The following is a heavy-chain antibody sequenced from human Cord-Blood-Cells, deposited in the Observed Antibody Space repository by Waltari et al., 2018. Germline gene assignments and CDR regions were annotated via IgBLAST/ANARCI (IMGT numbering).Heavy chain of an antibody. CDR1: GYTFTSYD. J-gene: IGHJ3*02. CDR3: AREGGSIAARRAAFDI. V-gene: IGHV1-8*03. Sequence: QVQLVQSGAEVKKPGASVKVSCKASGYTFTSYDINWVRQATGQGLEWRGWMNPKGGNTGDAQKFQGRVTITRNTSISTAYMELGSVRCEDTAVYYCAREGGSIAARRAAFDIWGQGTMVTVSS. D-gene: IGHD6-6*01. CDR2: MNPKGGNT.